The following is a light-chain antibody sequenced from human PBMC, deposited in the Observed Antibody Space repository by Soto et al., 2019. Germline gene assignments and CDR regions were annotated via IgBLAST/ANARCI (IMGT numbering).Light chain of an antibody. V-gene: IGKV1-39*01. Sequence: DIQMTQSPSSLSASVGDRVTITCRASQSISSYLNWYQQKPGKAPKLLIYAASSFQSGVPSRFSGSGSGTDFTLTISSLQPEDFATYYCQQSYSTPDSFGQGTKVEIK. CDR3: QQSYSTPDS. CDR1: QSISSY. CDR2: AAS. J-gene: IGKJ1*01.